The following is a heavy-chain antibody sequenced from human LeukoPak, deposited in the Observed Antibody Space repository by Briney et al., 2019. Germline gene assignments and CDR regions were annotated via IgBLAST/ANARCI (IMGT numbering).Heavy chain of an antibody. CDR3: ARDGVGATSFDY. Sequence: PGGSLRLSCAASGFTFSSFGMHWVRQAPGKGLEWVTVIWHDGSNENYADSVKGRFTISRDDSKNTLYLQMNSRRADDTALYYCARDGVGATSFDYWGQGTLVTVSS. CDR2: IWHDGSNE. J-gene: IGHJ4*02. CDR1: GFTFSSFG. D-gene: IGHD1-26*01. V-gene: IGHV3-33*01.